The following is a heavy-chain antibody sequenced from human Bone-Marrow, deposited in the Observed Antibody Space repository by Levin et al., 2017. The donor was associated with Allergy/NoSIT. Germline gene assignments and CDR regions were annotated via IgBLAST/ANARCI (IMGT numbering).Heavy chain of an antibody. J-gene: IGHJ4*02. D-gene: IGHD4-23*01. Sequence: HSGGSLRLSCAASGFTFSSYTMNWVRQAPGKGLEWVSSISSSSTTIYYADSVKGRFTISRDNAKNSLYLQMNSLRDEDTAVYYCARGASSTVVTIRNFDCWGQGTLVTVSS. CDR3: ARGASSTVVTIRNFDC. CDR1: GFTFSSYT. CDR2: ISSSSTTI. V-gene: IGHV3-48*02.